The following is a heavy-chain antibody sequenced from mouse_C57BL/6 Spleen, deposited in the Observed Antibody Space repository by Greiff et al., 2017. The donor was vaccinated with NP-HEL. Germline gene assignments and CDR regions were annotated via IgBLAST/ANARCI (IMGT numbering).Heavy chain of an antibody. D-gene: IGHD1-1*01. CDR2: IYPGDGDT. CDR1: GYAFSSSW. CDR3: ARGGYYYGSNYFDY. J-gene: IGHJ2*01. V-gene: IGHV1-82*01. Sequence: QVQLKQSGPELVKPGASVKISCKASGYAFSSSWMNWVKQRPGKGLEWIGRIYPGDGDTNYNGKFKGKATLTADKSSSTAYMQLSSLTSEDSAVYFCARGGYYYGSNYFDYWGQGTTLTVSS.